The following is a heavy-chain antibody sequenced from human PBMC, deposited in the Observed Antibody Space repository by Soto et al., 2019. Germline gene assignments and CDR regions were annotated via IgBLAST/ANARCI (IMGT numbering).Heavy chain of an antibody. CDR2: IYYSGST. CDR3: ARGTSIAARRVWFDP. CDR1: GGSISSGGYY. J-gene: IGHJ5*02. V-gene: IGHV4-31*03. Sequence: QVQLQESGPGLVKPSQTLSLTCTVSGGSISSGGYYWSWIRQHPGKGREWIGYIYYSGSTYYNPSLKSRVTISVDTSKNQFSLKLSSVTAADTAVYYCARGTSIAARRVWFDPWGQGTLVTVSS. D-gene: IGHD6-6*01.